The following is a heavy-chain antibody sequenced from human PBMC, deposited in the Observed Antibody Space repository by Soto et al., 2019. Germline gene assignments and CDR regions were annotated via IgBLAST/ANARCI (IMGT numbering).Heavy chain of an antibody. CDR1: EHTSTIYY. V-gene: IGHV1-2*02. CDR3: ATRDYDILTGYLHI. CDR2: INADSGDT. J-gene: IGHJ1*01. Sequence: QAHLVQSGAEVRKPGASVKVSCQALEHTSTIYYIHWVRQARGQGLEWMGWINADSGDTTYAEDLRGRVTFTTDTSTRTFHMELSRLRLDDTAMYFCATRDYDILTGYLHIWGQGTLITVSS. D-gene: IGHD3-9*01.